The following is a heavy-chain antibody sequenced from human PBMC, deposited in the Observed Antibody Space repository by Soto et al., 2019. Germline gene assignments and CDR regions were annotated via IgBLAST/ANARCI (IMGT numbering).Heavy chain of an antibody. CDR2: IYYSGST. J-gene: IGHJ6*02. CDR1: GGSISSYY. V-gene: IGHV4-59*01. D-gene: IGHD5-18*01. Sequence: SETLSLTCTVSGGSISSYYWSWIRQPPGKGLEWIGYIYYSGSTNYTPSLKSRVTISVDTSKNQFSLKMSSVTAADTAVYYCARLSSGYSYRGDNYYYGMDVWGQGTTVTVSS. CDR3: ARLSSGYSYRGDNYYYGMDV.